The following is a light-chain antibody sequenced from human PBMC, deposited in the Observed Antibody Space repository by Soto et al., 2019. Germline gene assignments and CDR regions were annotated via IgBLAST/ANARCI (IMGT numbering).Light chain of an antibody. CDR3: SSYTSSSTYV. Sequence: QSALTQPASVCRSRGPSITISSTGTSSDVGGYNYVSWYQQHPGKAPKLMIYDVSNRPSGVSNRFSGSKSGNTASLTISGLQAEDEADYYCSSYTSSSTYVFGTGTKVTVL. J-gene: IGLJ1*01. CDR1: SSDVGGYNY. V-gene: IGLV2-14*01. CDR2: DVS.